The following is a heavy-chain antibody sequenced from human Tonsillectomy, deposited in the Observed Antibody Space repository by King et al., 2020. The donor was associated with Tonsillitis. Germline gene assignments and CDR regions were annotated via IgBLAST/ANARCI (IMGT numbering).Heavy chain of an antibody. CDR3: VKESGSSWYYFDY. CDR1: GFTFDDYA. Sequence: VQLVESGGGLVQPGRSLRLSCAASGFTFDDYAMHWVRQAPGKGLEWVSGISWNSGSIGYADSVKGRFTISRDNAKNSLYLQMNSLRAEDTALYYCVKESGSSWYYFDYWGQGTLVTVSS. D-gene: IGHD6-13*01. J-gene: IGHJ4*02. V-gene: IGHV3-9*01. CDR2: ISWNSGSI.